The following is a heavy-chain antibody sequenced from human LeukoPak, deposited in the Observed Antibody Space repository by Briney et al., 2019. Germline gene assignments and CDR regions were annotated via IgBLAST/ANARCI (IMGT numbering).Heavy chain of an antibody. D-gene: IGHD3-10*01. Sequence: GASVKVSCKASGGTFSSYAISWVRQAPGQGLEWMGGIIPIFCTANYAQKFQGRVTITTDESTSTAYMELSSLRSEDTAVYYCATYRDYYGSGSSSDYWGQGTLVTVSS. J-gene: IGHJ4*02. CDR3: ATYRDYYGSGSSSDY. CDR1: GGTFSSYA. V-gene: IGHV1-69*05. CDR2: IIPIFCTA.